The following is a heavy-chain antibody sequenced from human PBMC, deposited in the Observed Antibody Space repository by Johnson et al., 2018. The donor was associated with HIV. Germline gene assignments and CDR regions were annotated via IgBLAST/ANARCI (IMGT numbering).Heavy chain of an antibody. D-gene: IGHD3-10*01. J-gene: IGHJ3*02. Sequence: VQLVESGGGVVRPGGSLRLSCAASGFTFDDYGMNWVRQAPGKGLEWVSVIYSGGNTYYADSVKGRFTISRDNSKNTLYLQMNSLRAEDTAGYYCARDRPYYYGSGDAFDIWGQGTMVTVSS. CDR2: IYSGGNT. CDR3: ARDRPYYYGSGDAFDI. CDR1: GFTFDDYG. V-gene: IGHV3-66*01.